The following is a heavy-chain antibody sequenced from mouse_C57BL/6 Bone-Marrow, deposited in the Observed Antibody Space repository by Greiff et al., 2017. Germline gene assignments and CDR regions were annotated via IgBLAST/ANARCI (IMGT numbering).Heavy chain of an antibody. Sequence: QVQLQQPGAELVKPGASVKMSCKASGYTFTSYWITWVKQRPGQGLEWIGDIYPGSGCTNYNEKFKSKATLTVDTAAITAYMQLSSLTSADSAVYYWARWNAMDYWGQGTSVTVSS. CDR2: IYPGSGCT. J-gene: IGHJ4*01. CDR1: GYTFTSYW. V-gene: IGHV1-55*01. CDR3: ARWNAMDY.